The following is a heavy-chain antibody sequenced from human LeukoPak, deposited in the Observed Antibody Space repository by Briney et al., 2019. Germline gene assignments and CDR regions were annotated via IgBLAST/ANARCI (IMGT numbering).Heavy chain of an antibody. Sequence: SVKVSCKASGGTFSSYAISWVRQAPGQGLEWMGRIIPIFGIANYAQKFQGRVTITADKSTSTAYMELSSLRSEDTAVYYCARGKESLVWFDPWGQGTLVTISS. V-gene: IGHV1-69*04. CDR2: IIPIFGIA. J-gene: IGHJ5*02. CDR3: ARGKESLVWFDP. CDR1: GGTFSSYA. D-gene: IGHD1-26*01.